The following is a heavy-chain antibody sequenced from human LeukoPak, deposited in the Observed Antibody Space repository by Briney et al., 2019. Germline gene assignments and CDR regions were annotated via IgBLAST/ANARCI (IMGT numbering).Heavy chain of an antibody. CDR3: ARDEDSAYGSGSYLS. D-gene: IGHD3-10*01. CDR1: GDSISSYY. J-gene: IGHJ5*02. Sequence: SETLSLTCTVSGDSISSYYWTWIRQPPGKGLEWIGYIYYSGSTNYNPSLKSRVTISVDTSKNQFSLKLSSMTAADTAVYYCARDEDSAYGSGSYLSWGQGTLVTVSS. CDR2: IYYSGST. V-gene: IGHV4-59*01.